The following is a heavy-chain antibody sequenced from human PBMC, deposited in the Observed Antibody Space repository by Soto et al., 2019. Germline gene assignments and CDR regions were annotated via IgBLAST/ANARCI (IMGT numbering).Heavy chain of an antibody. CDR2: IVVGSGNT. CDR3: ASVGYCSGGSCP. Sequence: QMQLVQSGPEVKKPGTSVKVSCKASGFTFTSSAVQWVRQARGQRLEWIGWIVVGSGNTNYAQKFQERVTITRDMSTSTAYLELSSLRSEDTAVYYCASVGYCSGGSCPWGQGTLVTVSS. D-gene: IGHD2-15*01. J-gene: IGHJ5*02. CDR1: GFTFTSSA. V-gene: IGHV1-58*01.